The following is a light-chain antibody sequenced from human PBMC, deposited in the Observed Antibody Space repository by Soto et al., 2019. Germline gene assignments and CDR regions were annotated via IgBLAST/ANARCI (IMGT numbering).Light chain of an antibody. CDR3: RQYNNWPPDRT. J-gene: IGKJ1*01. V-gene: IGKV3-15*01. CDR1: QSVSSN. CDR2: GAS. Sequence: EIVMTQSPATLSVSPGERATLSCRASQSVSSNLAGYQQKPGQAPRLLIYGASTRATGIPDRFSGSGSGTEYTLTLSSLQSEDFAIYFCRQYNNWPPDRTFVQGTKVEIK.